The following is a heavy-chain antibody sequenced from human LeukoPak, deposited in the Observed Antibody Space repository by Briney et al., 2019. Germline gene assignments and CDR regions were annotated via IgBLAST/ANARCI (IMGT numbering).Heavy chain of an antibody. V-gene: IGHV3-48*02. D-gene: IGHD3-10*01. CDR3: ARDHRSGSGSGTQANDY. Sequence: GGSLRLSCAASGFTFSCYSMNWVRQAPGKGLEWVSYISSSSKTIYYADSVKGRFTISRDNAKKSLDLQMNSLRDEDTAVYYCARDHRSGSGSGTQANDYWGQGTLVTVSS. CDR2: ISSSSKTI. J-gene: IGHJ4*02. CDR1: GFTFSCYS.